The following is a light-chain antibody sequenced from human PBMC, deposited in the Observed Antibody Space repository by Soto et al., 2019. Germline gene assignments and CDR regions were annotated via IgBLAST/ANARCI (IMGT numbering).Light chain of an antibody. CDR2: TAS. CDR3: QQYSYFAT. J-gene: IGKJ1*01. Sequence: DIQMTQSPSTLSASAGDRVTITCRASQSISSWLTWYQQKAGQAPKLLIYTASIVESGVPSRFSGSGSGPEFPLTISSLQPDDSATYYCQQYSYFATFGQGTRVEVK. V-gene: IGKV1-5*03. CDR1: QSISSW.